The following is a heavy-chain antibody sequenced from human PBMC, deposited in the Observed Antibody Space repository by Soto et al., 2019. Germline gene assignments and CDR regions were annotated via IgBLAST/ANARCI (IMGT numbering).Heavy chain of an antibody. CDR3: ARDLDCGGDCYDRPFDY. Sequence: SVKVSCKASGYTSTSYYMHWVRQAPGQGLEWMGIINPSGGSTSYAQKFQGRVTMTRDTSTSTVYMELSSLRSEDTAVYYCARDLDCGGDCYDRPFDYWGQGTLVTVSS. CDR1: GYTSTSYY. D-gene: IGHD2-21*02. V-gene: IGHV1-46*01. CDR2: INPSGGST. J-gene: IGHJ4*02.